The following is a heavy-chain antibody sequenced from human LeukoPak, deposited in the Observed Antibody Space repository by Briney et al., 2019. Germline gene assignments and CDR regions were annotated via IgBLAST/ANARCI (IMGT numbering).Heavy chain of an antibody. CDR3: ATGPPYYYDSSGYVDY. J-gene: IGHJ4*02. D-gene: IGHD3-22*01. V-gene: IGHV4-39*01. CDR1: GGSISSSSYY. Sequence: SETLSLTCTVSGGSISSSSYYWGWIRQPPGTGLEWIGSIYYSGSTYYNPSLKSRVTISVDTSKNQFSLKLSSVTAADTAVYYCATGPPYYYDSSGYVDYWGQGTLVTVSS. CDR2: IYYSGST.